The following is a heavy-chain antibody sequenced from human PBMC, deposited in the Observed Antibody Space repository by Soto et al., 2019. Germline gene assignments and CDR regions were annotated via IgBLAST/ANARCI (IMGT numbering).Heavy chain of an antibody. CDR2: VYWDDDK. J-gene: IGHJ4*02. CDR3: ALSYIEQQLEFDY. Sequence: QITLKESGPTLVKPTQTLTLTCTFSGFSLSSSGVGVNWIRQPPGTALEWLALVYWDDDKYYSPSLKNRLTITKDTSKNQVVLPMTNMDRVDSATYFCALSYIEQQLEFDYWGPGTMVTVSS. V-gene: IGHV2-5*02. CDR1: GFSLSSSGVG. D-gene: IGHD1-1*01.